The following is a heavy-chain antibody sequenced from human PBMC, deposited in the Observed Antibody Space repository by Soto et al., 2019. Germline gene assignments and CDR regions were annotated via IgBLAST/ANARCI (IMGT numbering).Heavy chain of an antibody. CDR2: IYYSGWST. J-gene: IGHJ6*02. CDR1: GGSISSSSYY. CDR3: ARHLRYPGGMDV. D-gene: IGHD3-9*01. V-gene: IGHV4-39*01. Sequence: SETLSLTCTVSGGSISSSSYYWGWIRQPPGKGLEWIGSIYYSGWSTYYNPSLKSRVSISVDTSKNQFSLKLSSVIAADTAVYYCARHLRYPGGMDVWGQGTTVTVS.